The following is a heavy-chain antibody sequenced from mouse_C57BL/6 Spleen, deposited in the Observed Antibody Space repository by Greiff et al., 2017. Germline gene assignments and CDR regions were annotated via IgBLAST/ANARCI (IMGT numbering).Heavy chain of an antibody. CDR1: GYTFTSYW. CDR3: ARGGSLYFDY. Sequence: QVQLQQPGAELVRPGTSVKLSCKASGYTFTSYWMHWVKQRPGQGLEWIGVIDPSDSYTNYNQKFKGKATLTVDTSSSTAYMQLSSLASEDSAVYNCARGGSLYFDYWGQGTTLTVSS. J-gene: IGHJ2*01. D-gene: IGHD1-1*02. V-gene: IGHV1-59*01. CDR2: IDPSDSYT.